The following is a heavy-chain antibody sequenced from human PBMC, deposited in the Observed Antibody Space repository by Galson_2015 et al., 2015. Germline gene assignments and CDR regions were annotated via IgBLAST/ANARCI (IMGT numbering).Heavy chain of an antibody. V-gene: IGHV6-1*01. CDR3: ARDRPSFTATDAFDT. CDR2: TYYRSKWYN. CDR1: GDSVSSNSAA. Sequence: CAISGDSVSSNSAAWNWIRQSPSRGLEWLGRTYYRSKWYNDYAVSVKSRITISPDTSKNQFSLQLKSVTPEDTAVYYCARDRPSFTATDAFDTWGQGTMVTASS. D-gene: IGHD4-11*01. J-gene: IGHJ3*02.